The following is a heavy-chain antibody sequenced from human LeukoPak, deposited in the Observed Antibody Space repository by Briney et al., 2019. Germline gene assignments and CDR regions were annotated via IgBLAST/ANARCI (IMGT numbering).Heavy chain of an antibody. D-gene: IGHD3-10*01. V-gene: IGHV4-61*02. J-gene: IGHJ6*03. CDR1: GGSISSGSYY. CDR3: ARDYFVRSLYYYYYMDV. CDR2: IYTSGST. Sequence: SETLSLTCTVSGGSISSGSYYWRWLRQPAGEGLEWIGRIYTSGSTNYNPSLKGRVTISVDTSKNQFSLKLSSVTAADTAVYYCARDYFVRSLYYYYYMDVWGKGTTVTVSS.